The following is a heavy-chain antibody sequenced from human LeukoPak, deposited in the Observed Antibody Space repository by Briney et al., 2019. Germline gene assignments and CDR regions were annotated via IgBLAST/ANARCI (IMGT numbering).Heavy chain of an antibody. CDR2: IRYDGSNK. V-gene: IGHV3-30*02. J-gene: IGHJ4*02. D-gene: IGHD2-15*01. CDR3: AKGYCSGGSCYPYYFDY. Sequence: GGSLRLSCAASGFTFSSYGMHWVRQAPGKGLEWVAFIRYDGSNKYYADSVKGRFTISRDNSKDTLYLQMNSLRAEDTAVYYCAKGYCSGGSCYPYYFDYWGQGTLVTVSS. CDR1: GFTFSSYG.